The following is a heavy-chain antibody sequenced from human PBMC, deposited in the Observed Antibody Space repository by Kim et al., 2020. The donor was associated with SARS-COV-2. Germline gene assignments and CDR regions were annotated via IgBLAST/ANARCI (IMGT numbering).Heavy chain of an antibody. V-gene: IGHV3-30*04. D-gene: IGHD3-10*02. CDR2: ISYDGSNK. Sequence: GGSLRLSCAASGFTFSSYAMHWVRQAPGKGLEWVAVISYDGSNKYYADSVKGRFTISRDNSKNTLYLQMNSLRAEDTAVYYCARERRLSSGSYYNRPYGPGYWGQGTLVTVSS. CDR3: ARERRLSSGSYYNRPYGPGY. CDR1: GFTFSSYA. J-gene: IGHJ4*02.